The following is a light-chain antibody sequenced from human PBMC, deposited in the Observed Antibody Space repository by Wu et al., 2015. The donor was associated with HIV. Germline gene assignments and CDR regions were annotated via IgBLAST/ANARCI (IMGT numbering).Light chain of an antibody. CDR2: GAS. Sequence: EIVMTQSPATLSVSPGERATLSCRASQNIRNNLAWYQQKPGQAPRLLIYGASTRATGIPARFSGSGSGTEFTLTINSMESEDFAVYYCQQSNNWPPWTFGQGTKVEMK. V-gene: IGKV3-15*01. J-gene: IGKJ1*01. CDR1: QNIRNN. CDR3: QQSNNWPPWT.